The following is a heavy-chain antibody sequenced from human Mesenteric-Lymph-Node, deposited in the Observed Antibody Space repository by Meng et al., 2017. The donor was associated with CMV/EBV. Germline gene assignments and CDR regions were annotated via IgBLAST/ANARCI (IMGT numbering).Heavy chain of an antibody. CDR3: TTGRIRYFDWLLSRVDY. D-gene: IGHD3-9*01. Sequence: GESLKISCAASGFTFSSYAMHWVRQAPGKGLEWVAVISYDGSNKDYADSVKGRFTISRDDSKNTLYLQMNSLKTEDTAVYYCTTGRIRYFDWLLSRVDYWGQGTLVTVSS. V-gene: IGHV3-30-3*01. J-gene: IGHJ4*02. CDR1: GFTFSSYA. CDR2: ISYDGSNK.